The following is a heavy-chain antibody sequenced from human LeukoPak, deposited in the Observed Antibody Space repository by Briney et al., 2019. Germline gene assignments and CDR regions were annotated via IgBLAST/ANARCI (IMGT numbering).Heavy chain of an antibody. J-gene: IGHJ4*02. Sequence: SETLSLTCTVSGGSISSYYWSWIRQSPGKGLEWIGYIRYSGSTNYNPSLKSRVTISVDTSRNQFSLKLSSVTAADTAVYYCARSFDSSGYYYYFDYWGQGTLVTVSS. CDR2: IRYSGST. CDR3: ARSFDSSGYYYYFDY. D-gene: IGHD3-22*01. CDR1: GGSISSYY. V-gene: IGHV4-59*01.